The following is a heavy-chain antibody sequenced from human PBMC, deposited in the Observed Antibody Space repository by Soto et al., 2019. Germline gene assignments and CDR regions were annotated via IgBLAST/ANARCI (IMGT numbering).Heavy chain of an antibody. CDR3: ASSVEMATTTFDY. J-gene: IGHJ4*02. CDR2: IIPSFGTA. D-gene: IGHD5-12*01. V-gene: IGHV1-69*01. CDR1: GGTFSSYA. Sequence: QVQLVQSGAEVKKPGSSVKVSCKASGGTFSSYAISWVRQAPGQGLEWMGGIIPSFGTANYAQKFQGRVTITADESTSTAYLELSSLRSEDTAVYYCASSVEMATTTFDYWGQGTLVTVSS.